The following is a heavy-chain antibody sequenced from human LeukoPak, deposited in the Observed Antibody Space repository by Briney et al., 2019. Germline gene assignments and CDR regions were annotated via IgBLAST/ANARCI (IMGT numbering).Heavy chain of an antibody. J-gene: IGHJ4*02. CDR1: VFTFSSYS. Sequence: PGGSLRLSCAASVFTFSSYSMMWVRQPPEKGLEWIGSIYYSGSTYYNPSLKSRVTISVDTSKNQFSLKLSSVTAADTAVYYCARAGENWNGWGQGTLVTVSS. V-gene: IGHV4-39*07. CDR2: IYYSGST. CDR3: ARAGENWNG. D-gene: IGHD1-1*01.